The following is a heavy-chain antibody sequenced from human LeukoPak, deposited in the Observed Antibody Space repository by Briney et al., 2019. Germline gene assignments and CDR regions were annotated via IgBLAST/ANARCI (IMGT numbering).Heavy chain of an antibody. CDR1: GGSFSGYY. D-gene: IGHD6-6*01. CDR3: ARGERLGLDH. Sequence: PSEALSLTCAVYGGSFSGYYWSWIRQPPGKGLEWVGYIFYTGGTNYNPSLKSRVTISVDTSKNQFSLKLSSVTAADTAVYYCARGERLGLDHWGQGTLVTVSS. V-gene: IGHV4-59*01. J-gene: IGHJ4*02. CDR2: IFYTGGT.